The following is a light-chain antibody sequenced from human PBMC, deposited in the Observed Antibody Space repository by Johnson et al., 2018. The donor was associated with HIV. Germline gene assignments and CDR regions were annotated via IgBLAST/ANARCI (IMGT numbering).Light chain of an antibody. CDR3: GTWDSSLSAPV. CDR2: DNN. V-gene: IGLV1-51*01. Sequence: VLTQPPSVSAAPGQKVTISCSGSSSNIGNNYISWYQQLPGTAPKLLIYDNNKRPSGIPDRFSGSKSGTSATLGITGLQTGDEADYYCGTWDSSLSAPVFGTGTKVTVL. CDR1: SSNIGNNY. J-gene: IGLJ1*01.